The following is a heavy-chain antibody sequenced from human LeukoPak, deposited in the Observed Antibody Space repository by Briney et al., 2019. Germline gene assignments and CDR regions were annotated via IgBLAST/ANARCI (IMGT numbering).Heavy chain of an antibody. V-gene: IGHV3-21*01. CDR1: GFTLCIYS. CDR3: ARDLRVGATNWFDP. CDR2: IRRSGTGI. D-gene: IGHD1-26*01. Sequence: GGSLRLPCAASGFTLCIYSMHWVRQAPGKALEWVSSIRRSGTGIFYADSVKGRFTISRDNAKNSLYLQMNSLRDEDTAVYYCARDLRVGATNWFDPWGQGTLVTVSS. J-gene: IGHJ5*02.